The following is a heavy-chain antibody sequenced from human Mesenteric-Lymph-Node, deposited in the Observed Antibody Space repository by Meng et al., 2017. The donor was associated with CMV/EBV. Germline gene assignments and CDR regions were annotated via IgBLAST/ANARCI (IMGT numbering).Heavy chain of an antibody. J-gene: IGHJ4*02. Sequence: GESLKISCAASGFTFSTYSMTWVRQAPGKGLVWVSSISSSGSHMSYADAVKGRFTISRDNARNSVYLQMNDLRVEDTAVYYCAKEGGYRLTIFGAAPYDYWGQGTLVTVSS. CDR1: GFTFSTYS. D-gene: IGHD3-3*01. V-gene: IGHV3-21*06. CDR2: ISSSGSHM. CDR3: AKEGGYRLTIFGAAPYDY.